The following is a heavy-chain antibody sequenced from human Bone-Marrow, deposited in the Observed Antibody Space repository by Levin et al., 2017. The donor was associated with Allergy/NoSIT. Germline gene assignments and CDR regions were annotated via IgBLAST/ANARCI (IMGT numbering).Heavy chain of an antibody. CDR2: IRYDGGET. J-gene: IGHJ6*02. CDR1: GFTFSSYW. V-gene: IGHV3-7*01. Sequence: PGGSLRLSCAASGFTFSSYWMSWVRQAPGKGLEWVATIRYDGGETYYVDSAKGRFTISRDNAWNSLYLQMSSLRADDTAVYYCARGHFQLEVWGQGTTVTVSS. CDR3: ARGHFQLEV.